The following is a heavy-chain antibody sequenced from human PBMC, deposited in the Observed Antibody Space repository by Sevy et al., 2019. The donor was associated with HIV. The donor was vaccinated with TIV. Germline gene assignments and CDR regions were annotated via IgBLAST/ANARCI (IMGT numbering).Heavy chain of an antibody. CDR2: YKTDGSGT. Sequence: GGSLRLSCTASGFTFSKSWMHWVRQVPEKGLQWVSRYKTDGSGTIYADSVKGRFIISRDNAKNTVYLQMNSLRAEDTAVYFCVRDSGSYSLFDYWGQGTLVTVSS. D-gene: IGHD3-10*01. CDR1: GFTFSKSW. CDR3: VRDSGSYSLFDY. J-gene: IGHJ4*02. V-gene: IGHV3-74*01.